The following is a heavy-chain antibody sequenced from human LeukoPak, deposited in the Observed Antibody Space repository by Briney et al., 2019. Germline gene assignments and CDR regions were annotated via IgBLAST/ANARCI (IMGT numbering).Heavy chain of an antibody. V-gene: IGHV3-33*06. D-gene: IGHD3-22*01. CDR1: GFTFSSYA. CDR2: IWYDGSNK. CDR3: AKVGRDYDSSGYYYYLDY. Sequence: PGGSLRLSCAASGFTFSSYAMHWVRQAPGKGLEWVAVIWYDGSNKYYADSVKGRFTISRDNSKNTLYLQMNSLRAEDTAVYYCAKVGRDYDSSGYYYYLDYWGQGTLVTVSS. J-gene: IGHJ4*02.